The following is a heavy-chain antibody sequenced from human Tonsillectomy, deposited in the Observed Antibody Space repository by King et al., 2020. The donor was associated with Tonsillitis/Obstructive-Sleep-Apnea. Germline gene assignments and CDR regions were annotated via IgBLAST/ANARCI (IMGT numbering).Heavy chain of an antibody. CDR2: IYYSGTT. CDR3: GRSLYYYGSGSYYTYYFDY. CDR1: GGSVSSNSYY. Sequence: QLQESGPGLVKPSETLSLTCTVSGGSVSSNSYYWNWIRQPPGKGLEWIGYIYYSGTTNYNPSLKSRVTISSDTSKNQFSLKLSSVTAADTAVYYCGRSLYYYGSGSYYTYYFDYWGQGTLVTVSS. J-gene: IGHJ4*02. D-gene: IGHD3-10*01. V-gene: IGHV4-61*01.